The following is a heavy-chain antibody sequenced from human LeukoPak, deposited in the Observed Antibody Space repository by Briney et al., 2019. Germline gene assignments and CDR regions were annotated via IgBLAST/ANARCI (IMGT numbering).Heavy chain of an antibody. V-gene: IGHV4-30-2*01. CDR1: GGSLSSGGYS. D-gene: IGHD4-17*01. J-gene: IGHJ4*02. Sequence: KSSETLSLTCTVSGGSLSSGGYSWNWIRQPPGKGLEWSGYIYHSGSTYYNPSLKSRVTISVDRSKNQFSLKLSSVTAADTAVYYCARAHVGYGDGTIDYWGQGTLVTVSS. CDR2: IYHSGST. CDR3: ARAHVGYGDGTIDY.